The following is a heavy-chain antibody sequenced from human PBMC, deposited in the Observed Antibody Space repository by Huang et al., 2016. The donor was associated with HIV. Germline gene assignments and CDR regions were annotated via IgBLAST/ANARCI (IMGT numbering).Heavy chain of an antibody. CDR3: ARARGFLYDSTGYYSRYYFDS. V-gene: IGHV1-8*03. J-gene: IGHJ4*02. CDR1: GFNFNNYD. CDR2: RNPKSGNT. Sequence: QVQLVQSGAEVKKPGASVKVSCKASGFNFNNYDFNWVRQASGQGLEWMGGRNPKSGNTGYAQKFQGRVTITRNSAINRACVELRSLRSEETAVYYCARARGFLYDSTGYYSRYYFDSWGQGTLVTISS. D-gene: IGHD3-22*01.